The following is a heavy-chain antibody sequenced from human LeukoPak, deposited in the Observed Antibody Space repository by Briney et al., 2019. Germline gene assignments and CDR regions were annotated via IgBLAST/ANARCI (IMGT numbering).Heavy chain of an antibody. J-gene: IGHJ4*02. Sequence: SETLSLTCTVSGGSISSGGYYWSWIRQPPGKGLEWIGYIYHSGSTYYNPSLKSRVTISVDRSKNQFSLKLSSVTAADTAVYYCAPFTVTTALSGDYWGQGTLVTVSS. V-gene: IGHV4-30-2*01. CDR3: APFTVTTALSGDY. D-gene: IGHD4-11*01. CDR2: IYHSGST. CDR1: GGSISSGGYY.